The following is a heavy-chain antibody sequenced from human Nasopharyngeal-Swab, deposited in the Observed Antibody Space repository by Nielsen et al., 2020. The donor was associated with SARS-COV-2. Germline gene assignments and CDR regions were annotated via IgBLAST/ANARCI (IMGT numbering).Heavy chain of an antibody. CDR1: GGSISSSNW. Sequence: SHTLSPTCAVSGGSISSSNWWSWVRQPPGKGLEWIGEIYHSVSTNYNPSLTSRVTISVDKSKNQFSLKLSSVTAADTAVYYCARGPYKYLQHWGQGTLVTVSS. J-gene: IGHJ1*01. CDR2: IYHSVST. V-gene: IGHV4-4*02. CDR3: ARGPYKYLQH. D-gene: IGHD4-11*01.